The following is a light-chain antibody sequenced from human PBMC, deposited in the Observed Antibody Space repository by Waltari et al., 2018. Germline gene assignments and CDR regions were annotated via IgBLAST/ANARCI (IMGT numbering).Light chain of an antibody. V-gene: IGLV2-14*01. J-gene: IGLJ1*01. Sequence: QSALTQPASVSGSPGQSITISCTGTSSAVGGYNYVSWYQHPPGNAPKLMIYEVSNRPSGVSTRFSGSKSGNTASLTISGLQAEDEADYHCSSYTSSNTYYVFGTGTKVTVL. CDR3: SSYTSSNTYYV. CDR1: SSAVGGYNY. CDR2: EVS.